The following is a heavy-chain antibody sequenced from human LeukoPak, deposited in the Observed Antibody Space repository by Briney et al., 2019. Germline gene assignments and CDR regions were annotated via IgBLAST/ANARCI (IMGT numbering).Heavy chain of an antibody. D-gene: IGHD2-21*02. CDR2: IYRSGST. J-gene: IGHJ4*02. V-gene: IGHV4-30-2*01. CDR3: ARGNSEVVTAYFDY. Sequence: PSQTLSLTCAVSGGSISSGGYSWSWIRQPPGKGLEWIGYIYRSGSTYYNPSLKSRVTISVDRSKNQFSLKLSSVTAADTAVYYCARGNSEVVTAYFDYWGQGTLVTVSS. CDR1: GGSISSGGYS.